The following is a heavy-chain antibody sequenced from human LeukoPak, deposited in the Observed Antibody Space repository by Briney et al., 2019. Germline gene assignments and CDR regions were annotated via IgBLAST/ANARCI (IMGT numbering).Heavy chain of an antibody. V-gene: IGHV4-59*01. J-gene: IGHJ4*02. CDR3: ARMLVRGVYFDY. CDR2: IYYSGST. D-gene: IGHD3-10*01. Sequence: SETLSLTCTVSGGSISSYYWSWIRQPPGKGLEWIGYIYYSGSTNYNPSLKSRVTISVDTSKNQFSLKLSSVTAADTVVYYCARMLVRGVYFDYWGQGTLVTVSS. CDR1: GGSISSYY.